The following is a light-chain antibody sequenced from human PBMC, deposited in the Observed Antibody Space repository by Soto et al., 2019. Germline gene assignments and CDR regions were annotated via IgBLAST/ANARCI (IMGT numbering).Light chain of an antibody. Sequence: DIQMTQSPSSLSASVGDRVTITCRASQTISTYLNWYQQKPGKAPRLLIYDASSLLSGVPSRFSGSGSGTDFTLTIASLQPEDFSTYYCQQRYSTPRTFGQGTKVEIK. CDR2: DAS. J-gene: IGKJ1*01. CDR1: QTISTY. V-gene: IGKV1-39*01. CDR3: QQRYSTPRT.